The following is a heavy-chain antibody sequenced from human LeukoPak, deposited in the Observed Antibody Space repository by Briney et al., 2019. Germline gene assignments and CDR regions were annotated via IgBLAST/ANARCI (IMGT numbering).Heavy chain of an antibody. CDR2: ISGGGGST. V-gene: IGHV3-23*01. CDR3: AKDGQLWSYLDY. Sequence: PGGSLRLSCAASGFTLSSYAMSWVRQAPGQGLEWVSAISGGGGSTYYADSVKGRFTISRDNSKNTLYLQMNSLRADDTAIYYCAKDGQLWSYLDYWGQGTLVTVSS. CDR1: GFTLSSYA. D-gene: IGHD5-18*01. J-gene: IGHJ4*02.